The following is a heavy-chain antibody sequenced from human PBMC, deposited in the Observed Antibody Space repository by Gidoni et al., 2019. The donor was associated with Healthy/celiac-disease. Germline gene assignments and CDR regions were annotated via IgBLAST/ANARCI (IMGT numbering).Heavy chain of an antibody. Sequence: QVQLQQWGAGLLKPSETLSLTCAVYGGSFSGYYWSWIRQPPGKGLEWIGEINHSGSTNYNPSLKSRVTISVDTSKNQFSLKLSSVTAADTAVYYCARGALLRYFDHWGQGTLVTVSS. V-gene: IGHV4-34*01. CDR3: ARGALLRYFDH. D-gene: IGHD3-9*01. CDR1: GGSFSGYY. J-gene: IGHJ4*02. CDR2: INHSGST.